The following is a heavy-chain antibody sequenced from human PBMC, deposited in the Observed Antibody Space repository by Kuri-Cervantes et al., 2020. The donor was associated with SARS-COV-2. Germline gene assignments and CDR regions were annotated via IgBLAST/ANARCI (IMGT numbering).Heavy chain of an antibody. CDR3: ANLPAAINNYYYYYMDV. CDR1: GFTFSSYA. CDR2: ISGSGGGT. D-gene: IGHD2-2*02. Sequence: GESLKISCAASGFTFSSYAMSWVRQAPGKGLEWVSAISGSGGGTYYADSVKGRFTISRDNSKNTLYLQMNSLRAEDTAVYYCANLPAAINNYYYYYMDVWGKGTTVTVPS. V-gene: IGHV3-23*01. J-gene: IGHJ6*03.